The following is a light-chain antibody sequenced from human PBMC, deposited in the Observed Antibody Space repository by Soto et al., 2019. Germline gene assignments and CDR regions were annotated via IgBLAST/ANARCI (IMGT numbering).Light chain of an antibody. CDR1: QSVSSN. CDR3: QQYNNWTWT. J-gene: IGKJ1*01. CDR2: GAS. V-gene: IGKV3-15*01. Sequence: EIFLTQSPATLSVSPGERATLSCRASQSVSSNLAWYQQKPGQAPRLLIYGASTRATGIPARFSGSGSGTEFTLTISSLQSEDFAVYYCQQYNNWTWTFGQGTKVDIK.